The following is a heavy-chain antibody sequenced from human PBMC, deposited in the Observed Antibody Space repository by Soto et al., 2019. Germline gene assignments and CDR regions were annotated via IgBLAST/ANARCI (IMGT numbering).Heavy chain of an antibody. Sequence: QVQLVQSGAEVKKPGSSVKVSCKASGGTFSSYAISWVRQAPGQGLEWMGGIIPIFGTANYAQKFQGRVTITADKPTSTAYRELSSLRSKATAVYYCARDVFPSGSSFPYFDYWGQGTLVTVSS. J-gene: IGHJ4*02. D-gene: IGHD1-26*01. CDR2: IIPIFGTA. CDR3: ARDVFPSGSSFPYFDY. CDR1: GGTFSSYA. V-gene: IGHV1-69*06.